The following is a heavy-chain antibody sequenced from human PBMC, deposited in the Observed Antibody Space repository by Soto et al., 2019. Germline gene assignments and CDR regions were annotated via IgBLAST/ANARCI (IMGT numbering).Heavy chain of an antibody. J-gene: IGHJ3*01. Sequence: ASVKVSCKASGYTFTGYYIHWVRQAPGQGLEWMGWINPNNGVTNYAQKFQGRVTMTRDTSITTAYLDLSRLRSDDTAVYYCAKXSCYDILTGDSRNGFDFWGQGTKVTVSS. V-gene: IGHV1-2*02. CDR3: AKXSCYDILTGDSRNGFDF. D-gene: IGHD3-9*01. CDR1: GYTFTGYY. CDR2: INPNNGVT.